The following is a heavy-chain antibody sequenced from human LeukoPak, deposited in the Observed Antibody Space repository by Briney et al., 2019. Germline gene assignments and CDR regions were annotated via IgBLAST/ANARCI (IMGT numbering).Heavy chain of an antibody. J-gene: IGHJ4*02. V-gene: IGHV4-39*01. CDR1: GGSISSSSYY. CDR3: ARHATVTSYTFAH. CDR2: IYYSGNT. Sequence: SETLSLTCTVSGGSISSSSYYWGWIRQPPGKGLEWIGSIYYSGNTYYNPALKSRVTISVDTSKNQFSLELNSVTAADTAVYYCARHATVTSYTFAHWGQGTLVTVSS. D-gene: IGHD4-17*01.